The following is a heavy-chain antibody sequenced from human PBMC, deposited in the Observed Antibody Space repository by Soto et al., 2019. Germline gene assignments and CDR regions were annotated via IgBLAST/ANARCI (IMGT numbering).Heavy chain of an antibody. V-gene: IGHV4-34*01. Sequence: QVQLQQWGAGLLKPSETLSLTCAVYGGSFSGYYWSWIRQPPGKGLEWIGEINHSGSTNYNPSLKSRVTISVDTSKNQFSLKLSSVTAADPAVYYCAREGYFDYWGQGTLVTVSS. CDR3: AREGYFDY. J-gene: IGHJ4*02. CDR1: GGSFSGYY. CDR2: INHSGST.